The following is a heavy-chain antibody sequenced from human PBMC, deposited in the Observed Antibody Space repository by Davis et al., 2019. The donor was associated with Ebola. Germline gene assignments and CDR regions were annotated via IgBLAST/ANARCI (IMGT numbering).Heavy chain of an antibody. CDR3: TRLGYSSSSGSVDY. Sequence: GESLKISCAASGFTFSSYWMHWVRQAPGKGLVWVSRINIDGSSTSYADSVKGRFTISRDNAKNTAYLQMNSLKTEDTAVYYCTRLGYSSSSGSVDYWGQGTLVTVSS. V-gene: IGHV3-74*01. CDR1: GFTFSSYW. D-gene: IGHD6-6*01. J-gene: IGHJ4*02. CDR2: INIDGSST.